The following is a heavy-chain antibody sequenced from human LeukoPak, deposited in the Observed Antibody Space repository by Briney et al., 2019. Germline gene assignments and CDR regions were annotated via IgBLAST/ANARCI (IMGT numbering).Heavy chain of an antibody. D-gene: IGHD3-16*01. Sequence: GGSLRLSCAASGFTFSSYSMNWVRQAPGKGLEWVSSISSSSNHIYYADSAKGRFTISRDNAKNSLYLQMNSLRAEDTAVYYCACFNWFDPWGQGTLVTVSS. J-gene: IGHJ5*02. CDR3: ACFNWFDP. V-gene: IGHV3-21*01. CDR1: GFTFSSYS. CDR2: ISSSSNHI.